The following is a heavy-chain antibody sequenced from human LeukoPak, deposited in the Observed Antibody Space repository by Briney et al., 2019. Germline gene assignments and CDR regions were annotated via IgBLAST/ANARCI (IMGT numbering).Heavy chain of an antibody. CDR1: GFTFSSYA. CDR3: AKQSAGSAAWYSLHYDF. D-gene: IGHD6-13*01. Sequence: GGSLRLSCAASGFTFSSYAMSWVRQAPGKGLEWVSSMSNGGSTYYGDSVKGRFTISRDNSKDTLYLQMNGLRAEDTAVYFCAKQSAGSAAWYSLHYDFWGQGTLVTVSS. J-gene: IGHJ4*02. CDR2: MSNGGST. V-gene: IGHV3-23*01.